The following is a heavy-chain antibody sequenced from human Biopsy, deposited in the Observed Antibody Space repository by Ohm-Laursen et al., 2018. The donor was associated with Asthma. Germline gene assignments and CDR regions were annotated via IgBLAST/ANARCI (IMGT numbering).Heavy chain of an antibody. D-gene: IGHD4-17*01. J-gene: IGHJ4*02. CDR3: ARKARHGDYDFDY. CDR1: GFTFSSYG. V-gene: IGHV3-33*01. Sequence: SLRLPCAASGFTFSSYGMHWVRQAPGKGPEWVAVIWYDGSNKYYADSVKGRFTISRDNSKNTLYLQMNSLRAEDTAVYYCARKARHGDYDFDYWGQGTLVTVSS. CDR2: IWYDGSNK.